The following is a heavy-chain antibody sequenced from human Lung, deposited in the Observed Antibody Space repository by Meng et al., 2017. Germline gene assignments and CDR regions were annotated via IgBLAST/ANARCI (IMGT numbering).Heavy chain of an antibody. CDR1: GSSLSTSGVA. D-gene: IGHD3-22*01. CDR2: IYWDYEK. CDR3: AHSWGSGYYFGPLDY. V-gene: IGHV2-5*02. Sequence: QITLKESGPALVKPTQTLTLTCTFSGSSLSTSGVAVGWIRQPPGKALEWLALIYWDYEKRYSPSLNSRLTITKDTSKNHVVLTMTNMDPVATATYYCAHSWGSGYYFGPLDYWGQGTLVTVSS. J-gene: IGHJ4*02.